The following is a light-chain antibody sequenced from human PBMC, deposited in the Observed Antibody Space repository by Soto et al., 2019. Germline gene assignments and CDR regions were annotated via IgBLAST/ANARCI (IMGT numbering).Light chain of an antibody. CDR2: AAS. CDR1: QSISSY. Sequence: DIQSTQSPSSLSASLGDRVTITCRAGQSISSYLNWYQQKPGKAPKLLIYAASSLQSGVPSRFSGSGSGTDFTLTISSLQPEDFATYYCQQSYSTPITFGQGTRLEIK. J-gene: IGKJ5*01. V-gene: IGKV1-39*01. CDR3: QQSYSTPIT.